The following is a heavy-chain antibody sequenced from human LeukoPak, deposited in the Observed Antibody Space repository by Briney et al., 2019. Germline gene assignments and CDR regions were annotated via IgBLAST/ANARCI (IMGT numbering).Heavy chain of an antibody. V-gene: IGHV1-46*01. J-gene: IGHJ3*02. D-gene: IGHD6-19*01. Sequence: ASVKVSCKASGYTFTSYYMHWVRQAPGQGLEWMGIINPSGGSTSYAQKFKGKVTMTRDMSTSTVYMELSSLRSEDTAVYYCARAGGWGRARESHAFDIWGQGTMVTVSS. CDR1: GYTFTSYY. CDR2: INPSGGST. CDR3: ARAGGWGRARESHAFDI.